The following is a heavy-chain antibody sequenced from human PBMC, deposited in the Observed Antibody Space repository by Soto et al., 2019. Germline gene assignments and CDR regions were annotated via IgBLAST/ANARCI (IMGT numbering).Heavy chain of an antibody. Sequence: EVQLVESGGGLVQPGGSLKLSCAASGFTFSGSAMHWVRQASGKGLEWVGRIRSKANSYATAYAASVKGRFTISRDNSKNTLYLQMNSLRAEDTAVYYCAKDGSVYNWNYLAYYYGMDVWGQGTTVTVSS. CDR3: AKDGSVYNWNYLAYYYGMDV. V-gene: IGHV3-73*02. J-gene: IGHJ6*02. CDR1: GFTFSGSA. CDR2: IRSKANSYAT. D-gene: IGHD1-7*01.